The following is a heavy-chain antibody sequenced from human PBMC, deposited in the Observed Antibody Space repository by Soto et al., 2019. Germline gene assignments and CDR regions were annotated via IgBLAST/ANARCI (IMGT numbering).Heavy chain of an antibody. D-gene: IGHD6-13*01. CDR1: GVTFSSYA. J-gene: IGHJ4*02. V-gene: IGHV3-23*01. CDR2: ISGSGGST. CDR3: AKREAAAGPCDY. Sequence: GSLRLSWRVAGVTFSSYAMSRVRQAPGKGLEWVSAISGSGGSTYYADSVKGRFTISRDNSKNTLYLQMNSLRAEDTAVYYCAKREAAAGPCDYWGQGTLVTVSS.